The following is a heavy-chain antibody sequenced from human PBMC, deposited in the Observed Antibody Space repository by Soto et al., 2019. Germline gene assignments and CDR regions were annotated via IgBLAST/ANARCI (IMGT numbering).Heavy chain of an antibody. J-gene: IGHJ6*02. CDR1: GIPVSSNY. CDR2: LHSGGDT. Sequence: EVQLVESGGGLVQPGGSLRLSCVASGIPVSSNYMTWVRQAPGKGLEWVSVLHSGGDTYYANSVKGRFTISRHDSTNTVFLQMNSRTAEDTAVYYCARDGPYYYASRMDVWGQGTTVTVSS. D-gene: IGHD3-10*01. CDR3: ARDGPYYYASRMDV. V-gene: IGHV3-53*04.